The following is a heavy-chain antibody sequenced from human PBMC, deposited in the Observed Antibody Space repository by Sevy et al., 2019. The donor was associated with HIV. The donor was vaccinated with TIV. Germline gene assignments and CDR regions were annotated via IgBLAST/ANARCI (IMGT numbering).Heavy chain of an antibody. Sequence: GGSPRLSCAASGFTFSSYSMNWVRQAPGKGLEWVSYISSSSSTIHYADSVKGRFTISRDNAKNSLYLQMNSLRAEDTAVYYCARESIADLDYWGQGTLVTVSS. V-gene: IGHV3-48*01. CDR2: ISSSSSTI. D-gene: IGHD6-6*01. J-gene: IGHJ4*02. CDR1: GFTFSSYS. CDR3: ARESIADLDY.